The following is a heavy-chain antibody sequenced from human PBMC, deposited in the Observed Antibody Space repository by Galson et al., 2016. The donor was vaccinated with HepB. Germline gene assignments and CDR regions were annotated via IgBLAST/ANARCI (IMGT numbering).Heavy chain of an antibody. CDR3: ARDPSGQQLANWFDL. Sequence: SLRLSCAASGLTFSRHSMNWVRQAPGKGLEWVSSISSGSGYIYYADSVKGRFTISRDNAKNSLYLQVNSLRTEDTAVYYCARDPSGQQLANWFDLWGQGTLVTVSS. CDR1: GLTFSRHS. CDR2: ISSGSGYI. D-gene: IGHD6-13*01. V-gene: IGHV3-21*01. J-gene: IGHJ5*02.